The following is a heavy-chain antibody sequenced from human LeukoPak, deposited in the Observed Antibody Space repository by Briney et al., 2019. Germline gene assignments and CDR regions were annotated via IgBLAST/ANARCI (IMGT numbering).Heavy chain of an antibody. D-gene: IGHD1-26*01. Sequence: AGSLRLSCAASGFTFSNYWMSWVRQAPGKGLEWVANIKQDGSEKYYVDSVKGRFTISRDNAKNSLYLQMNSLRAEDTAVYYCASLGATRKFDYWGQGTLVTVSS. CDR3: ASLGATRKFDY. V-gene: IGHV3-7*01. J-gene: IGHJ4*02. CDR1: GFTFSNYW. CDR2: IKQDGSEK.